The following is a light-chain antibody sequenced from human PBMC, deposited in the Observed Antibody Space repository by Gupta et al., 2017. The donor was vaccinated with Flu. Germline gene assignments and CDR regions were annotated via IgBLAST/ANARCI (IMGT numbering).Light chain of an antibody. CDR3: QQRRNCPLT. J-gene: IGKJ2*01. V-gene: IGKV3-11*01. CDR2: DAS. CDR1: ETVSYF. Sequence: EIVSTQSPATLSLSPGQRATLSCRASETVSYFLVWYQQKVGQPPRLLIYDASKRDSGVPGRFSGSGSGTDFSLTISSLEPEDSAVYYCQQRRNCPLTFGQGTKVEI.